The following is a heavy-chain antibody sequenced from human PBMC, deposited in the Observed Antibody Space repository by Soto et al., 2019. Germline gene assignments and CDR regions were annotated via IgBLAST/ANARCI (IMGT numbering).Heavy chain of an antibody. CDR1: RFTFSSYW. Sequence: GSLRLSCAASRFTFSSYWMSWVRQAPGKGLEWVANIKQDGSEKYYVDSVKGRFTISRDNAKNSLYLQMNSLRAEDTAVYYCARPGFGLRYFDWLSNADYWGQGTLVTVSS. CDR2: IKQDGSEK. D-gene: IGHD3-9*01. CDR3: ARPGFGLRYFDWLSNADY. V-gene: IGHV3-7*03. J-gene: IGHJ4*02.